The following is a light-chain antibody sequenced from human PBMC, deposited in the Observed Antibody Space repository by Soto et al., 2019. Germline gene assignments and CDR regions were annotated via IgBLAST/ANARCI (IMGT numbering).Light chain of an antibody. CDR2: GAS. Sequence: EIVLTQSPGTLSLSPGERATLSCRASQGVNSGFLAWYQQKPGQAPRLLIYGASSRATGIPDRFSGSGSGTDFTLTISSLQSEDFAVYYCQQFDNWPWTFGQGTKVDIK. J-gene: IGKJ1*01. CDR1: QGVNSGF. V-gene: IGKV3-20*01. CDR3: QQFDNWPWT.